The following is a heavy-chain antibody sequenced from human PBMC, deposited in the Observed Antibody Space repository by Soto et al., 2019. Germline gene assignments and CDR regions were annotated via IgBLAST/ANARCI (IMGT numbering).Heavy chain of an antibody. CDR3: AGGPRWQQLVHNWFDP. V-gene: IGHV1-2*02. J-gene: IGHJ5*02. Sequence: ASVKVSCKAAGYTFTGYYMHWVRQAPGQGLEWMGWINPNSGGTNYAQKFQGRVTITADKSTSTAYMELSSLRSEDTAVYYCAGGPRWQQLVHNWFDPWGQGTLVTVSS. D-gene: IGHD6-13*01. CDR2: INPNSGGT. CDR1: GYTFTGYY.